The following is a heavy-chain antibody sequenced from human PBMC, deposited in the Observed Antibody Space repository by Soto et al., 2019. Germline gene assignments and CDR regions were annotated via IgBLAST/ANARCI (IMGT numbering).Heavy chain of an antibody. CDR2: ISGIGCST. J-gene: IGHJ4*02. Sequence: GGSLRLSCAASGFTFSSHAMSWVRQAPGKGLEWVSAISGIGCSTYYADSVKGRFTISRDNSKNTLYLQMNSLRAEDTAVYYCAKSYYDITSELDYWGQGALVTVAS. V-gene: IGHV3-23*01. CDR1: GFTFSSHA. D-gene: IGHD1-26*01. CDR3: AKSYYDITSELDY.